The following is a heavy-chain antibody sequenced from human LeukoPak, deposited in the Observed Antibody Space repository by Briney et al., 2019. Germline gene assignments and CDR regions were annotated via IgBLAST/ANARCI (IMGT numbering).Heavy chain of an antibody. D-gene: IGHD1-7*01. Sequence: GGSLRLSCAASGFTFSSYGMHWVRQAPGKGLEWVAFIRYDGSNKYYADSVKGRFTISRDNAKNSLYLQMNSLRAEDTAVYYCAKWITGTSPTWDFDYWGQGTLVTVSS. CDR1: GFTFSSYG. J-gene: IGHJ4*02. V-gene: IGHV3-30*02. CDR3: AKWITGTSPTWDFDY. CDR2: IRYDGSNK.